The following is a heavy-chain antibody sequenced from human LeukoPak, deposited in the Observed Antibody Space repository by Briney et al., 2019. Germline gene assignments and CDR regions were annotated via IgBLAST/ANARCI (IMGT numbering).Heavy chain of an antibody. CDR3: ARVSVVVIHLDY. CDR2: ISSSGSTI. Sequence: PGGSLRLSCAASGFTFSDYYMSWIRQAPGKGLEWASYISSSGSTIYYADSVKGRFTISRDNAKNSLYLQMNSLRAEDTAVYYCARVSVVVIHLDYWGQGTLITVSS. CDR1: GFTFSDYY. J-gene: IGHJ4*02. V-gene: IGHV3-11*01. D-gene: IGHD3-22*01.